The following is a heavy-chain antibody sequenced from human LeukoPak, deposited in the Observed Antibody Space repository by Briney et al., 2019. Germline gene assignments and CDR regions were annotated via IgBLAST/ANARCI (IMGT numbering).Heavy chain of an antibody. CDR1: GGTFSSYA. V-gene: IGHV1-69*13. Sequence: RASVKVSCKASGGTFSSYAISWVRQAPGQGLEWMGGIIPIFGTANYAQKFQGRVTITADESTNTAYMELSSLRSEDTAVYYCARGKGNYCSSSSCPFDPWGQGTLVTVS. CDR2: IIPIFGTA. J-gene: IGHJ5*02. CDR3: ARGKGNYCSSSSCPFDP. D-gene: IGHD2-2*01.